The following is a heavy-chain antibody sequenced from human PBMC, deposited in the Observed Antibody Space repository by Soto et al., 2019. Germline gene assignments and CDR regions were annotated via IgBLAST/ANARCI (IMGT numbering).Heavy chain of an antibody. CDR1: GGSISSSSYY. J-gene: IGHJ4*02. V-gene: IGHV4-39*01. D-gene: IGHD4-4*01. CDR3: ASSPTVTLIDY. CDR2: IYYSGST. Sequence: QLQLQESGPGLVKPSETLSLTCTVSGGSISSSSYYWGWIRQPPGKGLEWIGSIYYSGSTYYNPSLKSRVTISVDTSKNQFSLKLSSVTAADTAVYYCASSPTVTLIDYWGQGTLVTVSS.